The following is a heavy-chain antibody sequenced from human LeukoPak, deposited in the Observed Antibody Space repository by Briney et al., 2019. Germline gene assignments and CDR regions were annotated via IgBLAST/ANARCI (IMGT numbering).Heavy chain of an antibody. CDR2: INPNSGGT. Sequence: ASVKVSCKASGYTFTSYGISWVRQAPGQGLECMGWINPNSGGTNSAQKFQGRVTMTRDTSINTAYMELSRLGSDDTAVYYCARVIGILGYHDYWGQGTLVTVSS. V-gene: IGHV1-2*02. CDR3: ARVIGILGYHDY. D-gene: IGHD2-15*01. CDR1: GYTFTSYG. J-gene: IGHJ4*02.